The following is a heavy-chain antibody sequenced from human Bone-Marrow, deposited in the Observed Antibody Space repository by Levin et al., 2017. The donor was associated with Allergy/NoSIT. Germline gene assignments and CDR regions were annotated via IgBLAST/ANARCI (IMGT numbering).Heavy chain of an antibody. D-gene: IGHD2-2*01. J-gene: IGHJ5*02. V-gene: IGHV1-69*06. CDR2: IIPFFGTA. CDR1: GGTFSTYA. Sequence: SVKVSCKASGGTFSTYAINWVRQAPGQGLEWMGGIIPFFGTANYVQNFQGRVTITADKSTSTAYMELSSLRSGDTAIYYCAIARYASSFYWFDPWGQGTLVTVSS. CDR3: AIARYASSFYWFDP.